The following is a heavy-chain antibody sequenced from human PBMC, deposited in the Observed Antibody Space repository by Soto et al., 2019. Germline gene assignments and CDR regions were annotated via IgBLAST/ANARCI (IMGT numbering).Heavy chain of an antibody. J-gene: IGHJ4*02. Sequence: PVGSLRLSCAASGFTFHKYGFHWLRQAPVKELEWVALIWCDEMNKYNAASVKGRFTISRDNSENPVYLQMNNLRVEDTGIYYCARDQPDDSSGHYSFDDWGQGTLVTVSS. V-gene: IGHV3-33*01. D-gene: IGHD3-22*01. CDR1: GFTFHKYG. CDR3: ARDQPDDSSGHYSFDD. CDR2: IWCDEMNK.